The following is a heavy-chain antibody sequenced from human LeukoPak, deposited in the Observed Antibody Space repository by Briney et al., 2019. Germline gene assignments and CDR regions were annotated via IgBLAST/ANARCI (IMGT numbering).Heavy chain of an antibody. D-gene: IGHD3-10*01. CDR3: ATYYSSEYFQH. Sequence: GGSLRLSCAASGFTFSSYAMSWVRQAPGKGLEWVSTISGSGGTKYYADSVKGRFTMSRDNSKNTLYLQMNSLRAEDTAVYYCATYYSSEYFQHWGQGTLVTVSA. V-gene: IGHV3-23*01. CDR2: ISGSGGTK. J-gene: IGHJ1*01. CDR1: GFTFSSYA.